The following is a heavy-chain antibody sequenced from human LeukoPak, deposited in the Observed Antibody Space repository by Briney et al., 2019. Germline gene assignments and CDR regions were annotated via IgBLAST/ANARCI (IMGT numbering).Heavy chain of an antibody. D-gene: IGHD3-10*01. CDR3: AKLIRSGSYYKNYYYYGMDV. CDR1: GFTFSSYG. CDR2: ISYDGSNK. V-gene: IGHV3-30*18. Sequence: PGGSLRLSCAASGFTFSSYGMHWVRQAPGKGLEWLAVISYDGSNKYYADSVKGRFTISRDNSKNTLYLQMNSLRAEDTAVYYCAKLIRSGSYYKNYYYYGMDVWGQGTTVTVSS. J-gene: IGHJ6*02.